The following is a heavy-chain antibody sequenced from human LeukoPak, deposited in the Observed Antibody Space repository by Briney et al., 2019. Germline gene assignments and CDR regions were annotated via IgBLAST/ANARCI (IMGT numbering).Heavy chain of an antibody. J-gene: IGHJ4*02. CDR1: GYSFTYW. CDR3: ASARHGDYVWDY. CDR2: IYSGDSHT. V-gene: IGHV5-51*01. Sequence: GESLKISCKGSGYSFTYWIGWVRQMPGKSVEWMGIIYSGDSHTKYSPSFQGLVTISADKSISTAYLQWSSLEASDTAMYYCASARHGDYVWDYWGQGTLVTVSS. D-gene: IGHD4-17*01.